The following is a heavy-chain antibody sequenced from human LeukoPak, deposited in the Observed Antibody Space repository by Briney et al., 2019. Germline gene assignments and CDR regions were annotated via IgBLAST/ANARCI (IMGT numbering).Heavy chain of an antibody. CDR3: ARAKSNRGSPGRWFEP. J-gene: IGHJ5*02. CDR2: INPNGGGT. CDR1: GYTFSGYC. V-gene: IGHV1-2*02. D-gene: IGHD1-26*01. Sequence: GSVKVSCEASGYTFSGYCMHWVRQAPGQGLEWMACINPNGGGTNYAEKFQGRVTITRDTSISTAYMELSRLRSDDTAVYYCARAKSNRGSPGRWFEPWGQGTLVTVSS.